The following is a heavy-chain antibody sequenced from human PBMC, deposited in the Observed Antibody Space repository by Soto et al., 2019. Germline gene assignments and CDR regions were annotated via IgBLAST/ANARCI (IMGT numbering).Heavy chain of an antibody. CDR1: GFTFSDYY. CDR3: ARYRSRGTGTSFDP. Sequence: GGSLRLSCAASGFTFSDYYMSWIRQAPGKGLEWVSYISSSGSTIYYADSVKGRFTISRDNAKNSLYLQMNSLRAEDTAVYYCARYRSRGTGTSFDPWGQGTLVTVSS. J-gene: IGHJ5*02. V-gene: IGHV3-11*01. D-gene: IGHD1-1*01. CDR2: ISSSGSTI.